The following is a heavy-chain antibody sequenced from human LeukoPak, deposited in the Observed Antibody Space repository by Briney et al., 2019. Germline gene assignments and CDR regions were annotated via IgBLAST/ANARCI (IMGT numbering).Heavy chain of an antibody. CDR1: GYTFTSYG. J-gene: IGHJ4*02. CDR3: ARVSTLGATYYFDY. CDR2: ISAYNGNT. D-gene: IGHD1-26*01. Sequence: ASVKVSCKASGYTFTSYGISWVRQAPGQGLEWMGWISAYNGNTNYAQKLQGRVTMTTDTSTSTAYMELRGLRSDDTAVYYCARVSTLGATYYFDYWGQGTLVTVSS. V-gene: IGHV1-18*01.